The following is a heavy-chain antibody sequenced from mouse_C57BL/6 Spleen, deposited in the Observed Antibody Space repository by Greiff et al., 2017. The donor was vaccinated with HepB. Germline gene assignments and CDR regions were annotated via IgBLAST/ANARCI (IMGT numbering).Heavy chain of an antibody. V-gene: IGHV1-82*01. J-gene: IGHJ2*01. CDR1: GYSFSSSW. CDR3: ARDYYGSSIFDY. CDR2: IYPGDGDT. D-gene: IGHD1-1*01. Sequence: VHLVESGPELVKPGASVKISCKASGYSFSSSWMNWVKQRPGKGLEWIGRIYPGDGDTNYNGKFKGKATLTADKSSSTAYMQLSSLTSEDSAVYFCARDYYGSSIFDYWGQGTTLTVSS.